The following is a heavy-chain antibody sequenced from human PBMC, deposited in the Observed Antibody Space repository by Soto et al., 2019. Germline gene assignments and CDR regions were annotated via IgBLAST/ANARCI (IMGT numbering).Heavy chain of an antibody. CDR2: ISADNGNT. CDR3: ATPKDSSGPDALDI. D-gene: IGHD3-22*01. Sequence: SVKVSCKTCGYTFPRHGSSLVCRAPGQKLEWMGWISADNGNTNYAQKLQGRVTMTTDTSTSTAYMELRSLRSDDTAVYYCATPKDSSGPDALDIWGQGTMVTVS. CDR1: GYTFPRHG. J-gene: IGHJ3*02. V-gene: IGHV1-18*01.